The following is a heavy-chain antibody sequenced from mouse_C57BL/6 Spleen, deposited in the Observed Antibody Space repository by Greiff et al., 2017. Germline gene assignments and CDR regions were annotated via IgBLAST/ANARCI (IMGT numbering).Heavy chain of an antibody. CDR1: GYTFTSYW. J-gene: IGHJ2*01. Sequence: QVQLQQPGAELVQPGASVKLSCKASGYTFTSYWMPWVKQRPGRGLEWIGRIDPNCGGTKNNEKFKSKATLTVDKPSSTAYMQLSSLPSEDSAVYYSARRLTSLLGLGDWGQGTTLTVSS. D-gene: IGHD4-1*01. CDR3: ARRLTSLLGLGD. CDR2: IDPNCGGT. V-gene: IGHV1-72*01.